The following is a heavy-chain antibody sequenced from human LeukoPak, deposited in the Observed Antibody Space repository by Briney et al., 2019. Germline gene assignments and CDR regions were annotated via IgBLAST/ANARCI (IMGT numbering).Heavy chain of an antibody. Sequence: PSETLSLTCAVYGGSFSGYYWSWIHQPPGKGLEWIGEINHSGSTNYNPSPKSRVTISVDTSKNQFSLKLSSVTAADTAVYYCARGGIFGVVKKIKNYFDYWGQGTLVTVSS. CDR2: INHSGST. D-gene: IGHD3-3*01. V-gene: IGHV4-34*01. J-gene: IGHJ4*02. CDR3: ARGGIFGVVKKIKNYFDY. CDR1: GGSFSGYY.